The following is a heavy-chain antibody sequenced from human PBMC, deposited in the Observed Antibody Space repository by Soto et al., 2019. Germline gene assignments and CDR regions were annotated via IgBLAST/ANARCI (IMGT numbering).Heavy chain of an antibody. CDR1: GFTFSLYA. Sequence: QVQLVESGGGVVQPGRSLRLSCAASGFTFSLYAMHWVRQAPGKKLEWVTLMSYDGNNIRYVDSVKGRFTISRDNSKNRMYLQMNNLIAEGRAVYYGARDHGVVAQAGFDLWVQGTMVTVSS. CDR2: MSYDGNNI. V-gene: IGHV3-30*04. CDR3: ARDHGVVAQAGFDL. D-gene: IGHD2-15*01. J-gene: IGHJ4*02.